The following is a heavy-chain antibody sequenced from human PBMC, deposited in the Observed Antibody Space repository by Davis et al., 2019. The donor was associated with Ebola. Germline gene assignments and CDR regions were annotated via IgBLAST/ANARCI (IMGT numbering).Heavy chain of an antibody. D-gene: IGHD3-22*01. V-gene: IGHV1-46*01. CDR2: INPITGGT. J-gene: IGHJ3*02. Sequence: ASVKVSCKASGYRFTSYYMHWVRQAPGQGLEWMGIINPITGGTSYAQNFQVRVNMTRDTSTSTVYMELSSLRSEETAVYYCAREGERYYDSSGYVFDIWGQGTMVKVSS. CDR3: AREGERYYDSSGYVFDI. CDR1: GYRFTSYY.